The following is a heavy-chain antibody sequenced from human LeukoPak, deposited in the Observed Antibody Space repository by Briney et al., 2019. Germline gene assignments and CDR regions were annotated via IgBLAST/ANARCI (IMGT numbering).Heavy chain of an antibody. J-gene: IGHJ5*02. Sequence: GGSLRLSCAASGFTFSSYSMNWVRQAPGKGLEWVSSISSSSSYIYYADSVKGRFTISRDNAKNSLYLQMNSLRAGDTAVYYCARDRPIVATKRDWFDPWGQGTLVTVSS. CDR1: GFTFSSYS. D-gene: IGHD5-12*01. CDR2: ISSSSSYI. V-gene: IGHV3-21*01. CDR3: ARDRPIVATKRDWFDP.